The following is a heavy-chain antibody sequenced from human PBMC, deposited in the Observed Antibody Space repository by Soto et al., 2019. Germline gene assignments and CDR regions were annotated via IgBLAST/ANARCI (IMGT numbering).Heavy chain of an antibody. J-gene: IGHJ4*02. Sequence: PGGSLRLSCAASGFTFSTFWMDWVRQAPGKGLEWVAKIKEDGSEKYYADSVKGRFIISRDNARNSVYLQMNSLRAEDTAVYYCARDLLSAALNLGYCSGGSCHYWGQGTLVTVSS. CDR1: GFTFSTFW. CDR2: IKEDGSEK. D-gene: IGHD2-15*01. V-gene: IGHV3-7*01. CDR3: ARDLLSAALNLGYCSGGSCHY.